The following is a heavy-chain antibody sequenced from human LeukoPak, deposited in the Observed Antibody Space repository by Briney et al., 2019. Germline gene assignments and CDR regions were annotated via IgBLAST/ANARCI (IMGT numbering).Heavy chain of an antibody. Sequence: GRSLRLSCAASGFTFSNYAMHWVRQAPAKGLEWVAVIWYDGNNKYYADSVKGRFTISRDNSKNTLYLQMNSLRAEDTAVYYCAKVLGYCSGGSCPGVDYWGQGTLVTVSS. CDR3: AKVLGYCSGGSCPGVDY. J-gene: IGHJ4*02. V-gene: IGHV3-33*06. CDR2: IWYDGNNK. CDR1: GFTFSNYA. D-gene: IGHD2-15*01.